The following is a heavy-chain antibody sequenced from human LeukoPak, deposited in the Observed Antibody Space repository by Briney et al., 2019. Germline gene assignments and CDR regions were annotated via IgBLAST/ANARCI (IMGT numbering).Heavy chain of an antibody. D-gene: IGHD3-10*01. CDR1: GFTFSSYA. V-gene: IGHV3-48*04. CDR2: ISSSGSTI. J-gene: IGHJ4*02. Sequence: PGGSLRLSCAASGFTFSSYAMSWVRQAPGKGLEWVSYISSSGSTIYYADSVKGRFTISRDNAKNSLYLLMNSLRAEDTAVYYCARVAYGSGSYTFDYWGQGTLVTVFS. CDR3: ARVAYGSGSYTFDY.